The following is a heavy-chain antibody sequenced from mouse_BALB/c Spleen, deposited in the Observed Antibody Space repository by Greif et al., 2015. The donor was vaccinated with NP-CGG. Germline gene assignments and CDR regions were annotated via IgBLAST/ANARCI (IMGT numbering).Heavy chain of an antibody. V-gene: IGHV1S81*02. CDR2: INPSNGGT. D-gene: IGHD3-2*02. Sequence: QVQLQQSGAELVKPGASVKLSCKASGYTFTSYYMYWVKQRPGQGLEWIGEINPSNGGTNFNEKFKSKATLTVDKSSSTAYMQLSSLTSEDSAVYYCTREATAMDYWGQGTSVTVSS. CDR3: TREATAMDY. J-gene: IGHJ4*01. CDR1: GYTFTSYY.